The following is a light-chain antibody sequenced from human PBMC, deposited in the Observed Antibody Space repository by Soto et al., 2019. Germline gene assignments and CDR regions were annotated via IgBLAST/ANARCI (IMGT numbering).Light chain of an antibody. CDR2: DVD. J-gene: IGLJ2*01. V-gene: IGLV2-11*01. CDR1: SSDVGGYNY. CDR3: SSYEGSYPFEV. Sequence: QSALTQPRSVSGSPRQSVTISCTGTSSDVGGYNYVSWYQQHPGKAPKLMIYDVDKRPSGVPDRFSGSKSGNTASLTISGLQAEDEADYSCSSYEGSYPFEVFGGGPKLTVL.